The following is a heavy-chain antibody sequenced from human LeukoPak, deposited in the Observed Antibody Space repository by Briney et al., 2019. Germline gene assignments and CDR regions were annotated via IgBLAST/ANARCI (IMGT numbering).Heavy chain of an antibody. CDR3: ARVRGSGSYSLGWFDP. D-gene: IGHD3-10*01. CDR2: ISSSGSTI. CDR1: GFTFSDYY. V-gene: IGHV3-11*01. J-gene: IGHJ5*02. Sequence: GGSLRLSCAASGFTFSDYYMSWIRQAPGKGLEWVSYISSSGSTIYYADSVKGRFTISRDNAKNSLYLQMNSLRAEDTAVYYCARVRGSGSYSLGWFDPWGQGTLVTVSS.